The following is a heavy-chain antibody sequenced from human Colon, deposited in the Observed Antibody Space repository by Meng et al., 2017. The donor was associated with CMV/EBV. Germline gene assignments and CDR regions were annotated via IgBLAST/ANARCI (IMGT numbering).Heavy chain of an antibody. CDR3: ARENPDYVDY. CDR1: GFTFSSYA. Sequence: GESLKISCAASGFTFSSYAMHWVRQAPGKGLEWVAVISYDGSNKYYADSVKGRFTISRDNSKNTLYLQMNSLRAEDTAVYYCARENPDYVDYWGQGTLVTVSS. J-gene: IGHJ4*02. CDR2: ISYDGSNK. V-gene: IGHV3-30*04.